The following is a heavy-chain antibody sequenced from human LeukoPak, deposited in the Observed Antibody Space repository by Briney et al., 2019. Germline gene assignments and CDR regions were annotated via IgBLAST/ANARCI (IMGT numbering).Heavy chain of an antibody. CDR1: GGSFSGYY. V-gene: IGHV4-34*01. Sequence: SETLSLTCAVYGGSFSGYYWSWIRQPPGKGLEWIGEINHSGSTNYNPSLKSRVTISVDTSKNQFSLKLSSVTAADTAVHYCARVSFQQLVSCWFDPWGQGTLVTVSS. CDR3: ARVSFQQLVSCWFDP. CDR2: INHSGST. D-gene: IGHD6-13*01. J-gene: IGHJ5*02.